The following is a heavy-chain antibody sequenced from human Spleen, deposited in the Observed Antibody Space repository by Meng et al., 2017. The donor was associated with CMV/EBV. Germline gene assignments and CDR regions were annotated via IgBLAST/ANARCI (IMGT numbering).Heavy chain of an antibody. J-gene: IGHJ4*02. CDR3: ARDALGAEYPYFDY. V-gene: IGHV3-21*01. Sequence: EVQLVESGGGLVKPGGSLRLSCAASGFTFSSYSMNWVRQAPGKGLEWVSSISSSSSYIYYADSVKGRFTISRDNAKNSLYLQMNSLRAEDTAVYYCARDALGAEYPYFDYWGQGTLVTVSS. CDR2: ISSSSSYI. D-gene: IGHD2-2*01. CDR1: GFTFSSYS.